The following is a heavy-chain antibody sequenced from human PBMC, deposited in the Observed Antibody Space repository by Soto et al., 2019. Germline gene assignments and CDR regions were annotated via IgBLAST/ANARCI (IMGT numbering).Heavy chain of an antibody. D-gene: IGHD6-19*01. Sequence: EVQLVESGGGLVQPGGSLRLSCAASGFTFSSYSMNWVRQAPGKGLEWVSYISSSSSTIYYADSVKGRFTISRDNAKNSLYLQMNSLRAEDTAVYYCARGRVAGTSYFDSWGQGTLVTVSS. CDR1: GFTFSSYS. CDR2: ISSSSSTI. CDR3: ARGRVAGTSYFDS. J-gene: IGHJ4*02. V-gene: IGHV3-48*01.